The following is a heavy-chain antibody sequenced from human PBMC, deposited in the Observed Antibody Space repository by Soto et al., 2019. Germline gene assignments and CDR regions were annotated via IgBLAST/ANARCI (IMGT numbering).Heavy chain of an antibody. J-gene: IGHJ6*02. CDR3: AREETAWPLAYGLDV. CDR1: GFTFSNYY. D-gene: IGHD2-21*02. Sequence: GGSLRLSCAVSGFTFSNYYIHWVRQAPGKGLEWVSSIRSGRDTFYADSVKGRFSISRDDATSSVSLQMNSLRGEDTAVYFCAREETAWPLAYGLDVWGQGTRVTVYS. V-gene: IGHV3-21*01. CDR2: IRSGRDT.